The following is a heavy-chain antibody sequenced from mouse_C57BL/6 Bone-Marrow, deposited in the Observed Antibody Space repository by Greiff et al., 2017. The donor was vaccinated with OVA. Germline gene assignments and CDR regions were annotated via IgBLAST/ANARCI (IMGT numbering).Heavy chain of an antibody. J-gene: IGHJ4*01. CDR1: GYTFTSYW. Sequence: VQLQQPGAELVKPGASVKMSCKASGYTFTSYWITWVKQRPGQGLEWIGDIYPGSGSTNYNEKFKSKATLTVDPSSSTAYMKLSSLTSEDSAVYYCARGDYGSSYDHWYAMDYWGRGTAVTVTS. CDR3: ARGDYGSSYDHWYAMDY. V-gene: IGHV1-55*01. CDR2: IYPGSGST. D-gene: IGHD1-1*01.